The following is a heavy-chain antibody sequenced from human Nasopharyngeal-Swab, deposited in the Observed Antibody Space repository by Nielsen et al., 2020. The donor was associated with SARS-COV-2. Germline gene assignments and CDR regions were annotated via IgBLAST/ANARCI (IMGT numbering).Heavy chain of an antibody. CDR3: ARQEGKYYDGRGRGMDV. J-gene: IGHJ6*02. CDR2: IKYSGNT. V-gene: IGHV4-34*01. Sequence: SETLSLTCAVYGGSFSGYYWSWIRQPPGKGLEWIGNIKYSGNTNYNPSLKSRVTISVDTSKNQFSLNLSSVTAADTAVYYCARQEGKYYDGRGRGMDVWGQGTTVTVSS. CDR1: GGSFSGYY. D-gene: IGHD3-22*01.